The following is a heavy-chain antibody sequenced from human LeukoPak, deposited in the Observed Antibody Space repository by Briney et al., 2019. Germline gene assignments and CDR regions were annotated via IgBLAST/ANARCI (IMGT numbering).Heavy chain of an antibody. J-gene: IGHJ5*02. CDR3: ARDAYSSSEVDWFDP. V-gene: IGHV4-59*01. CDR2: IYYTGST. CDR1: GGSISSYY. Sequence: PSETLSLTCIVSGGSISSYYWSWIRQPPGKGLEWIGYIYYTGSTNYNPSLKSRVTMSVDTSKNQFSLKLSSVTAADMAVYYCARDAYSSSEVDWFDPWGQGTLVTVSS. D-gene: IGHD6-13*01.